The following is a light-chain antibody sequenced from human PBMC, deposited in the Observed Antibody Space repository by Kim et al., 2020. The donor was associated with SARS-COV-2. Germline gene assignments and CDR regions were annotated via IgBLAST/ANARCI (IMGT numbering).Light chain of an antibody. V-gene: IGLV2-14*03. CDR1: NSDIGGYNY. CDR2: DVT. CDR3: SSYTSSKTWV. J-gene: IGLJ3*02. Sequence: GQWFTISCTGSNSDIGGYNYVSWYQQHPGKAPKLIIYDVTKRPSGVSDRFSGSKSGNTASPLISGLQADDEADYYCSSYTSSKTWVFGGGTQLTVL.